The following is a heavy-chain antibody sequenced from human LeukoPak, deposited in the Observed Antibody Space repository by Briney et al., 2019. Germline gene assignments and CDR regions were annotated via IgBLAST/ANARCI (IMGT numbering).Heavy chain of an antibody. Sequence: GASVKVSCKASGYTFTSYGISWVRQAPGQGLEWMGWISAYNGNTNYAQKLQGRVTMTIDTSMSTAYMELRSLRSDDTAVYYCARRNYDILTESDWFDPWGQGTLVTVSS. CDR1: GYTFTSYG. CDR3: ARRNYDILTESDWFDP. V-gene: IGHV1-18*01. CDR2: ISAYNGNT. D-gene: IGHD3-9*01. J-gene: IGHJ5*02.